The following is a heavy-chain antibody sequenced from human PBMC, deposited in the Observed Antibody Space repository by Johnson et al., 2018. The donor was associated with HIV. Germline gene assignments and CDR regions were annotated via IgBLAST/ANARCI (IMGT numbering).Heavy chain of an antibody. V-gene: IGHV3-11*04. Sequence: QDQLVEPGGDLVKPAGSLRLSRVASGFVLSHPHMSWIRQAPGKGLGRVLYIRSGGTSLSHADSVRARFTISRDNAKKSLFLQLNRLRAGDTAVYHCARGGTYNWSPDRIGKAFDIWGQGTMVTVSS. CDR3: ARGGTYNWSPDRIGKAFDI. J-gene: IGHJ3*02. D-gene: IGHD1-20*01. CDR2: IRSGGTSL. CDR1: GFVLSHPH.